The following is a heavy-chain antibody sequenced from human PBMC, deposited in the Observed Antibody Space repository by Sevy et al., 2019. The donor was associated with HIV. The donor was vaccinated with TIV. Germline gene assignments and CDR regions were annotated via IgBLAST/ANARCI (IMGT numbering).Heavy chain of an antibody. D-gene: IGHD2-15*01. CDR1: GGSISSYY. CDR3: ARTIGYCSGGSCYQTPPHYYYYYYYMDV. CDR2: IYTSGST. V-gene: IGHV4-4*07. J-gene: IGHJ6*03. Sequence: SETLSLTCTVSGGSISSYYWSWIRQPAGKGLEWIGRIYTSGSTNYNPSLKSRVTMSVDTSKNQFSLKLSSVTAADTALYYCARTIGYCSGGSCYQTPPHYYYYYYYMDVWGKGTTVTVSS.